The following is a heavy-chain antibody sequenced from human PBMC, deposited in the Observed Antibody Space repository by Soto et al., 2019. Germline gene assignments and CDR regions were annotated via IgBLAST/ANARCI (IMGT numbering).Heavy chain of an antibody. J-gene: IGHJ4*02. Sequence: ASVKVSCKASGYTFTSYGISWVRQAPGQGLEWMGWISAYNGNTNYAQKLQGRVTITTDTSTSTAYMELRSLRSDDTAVYYCARDLWFGELFPSDYWGQGTLVTVSS. CDR1: GYTFTSYG. D-gene: IGHD3-10*01. CDR3: ARDLWFGELFPSDY. V-gene: IGHV1-18*01. CDR2: ISAYNGNT.